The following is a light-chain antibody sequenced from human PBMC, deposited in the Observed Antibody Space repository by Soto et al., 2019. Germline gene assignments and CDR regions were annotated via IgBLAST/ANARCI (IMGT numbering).Light chain of an antibody. CDR3: LQHNSYSWS. V-gene: IGKV3-15*01. CDR2: GAS. CDR1: QSVSSN. Sequence: EIVMTQSPATLSVSPGERATLSCRASQSVSSNLAWYQQTPGQAPRLLIYGASTRATGIPVRFSGSAPGTEFTLTISSLQPDDFATYYCLQHNSYSWSFGQGTKVDIK. J-gene: IGKJ1*01.